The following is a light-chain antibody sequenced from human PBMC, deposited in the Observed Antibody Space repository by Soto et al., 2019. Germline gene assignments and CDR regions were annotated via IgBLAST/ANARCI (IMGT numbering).Light chain of an antibody. V-gene: IGKV1-39*01. CDR2: AAS. CDR3: QQTYNPPRT. CDR1: ETIARY. Sequence: DIQLTQSPSALSASVGDRVPSTCRASETIARYLNWYQQKPGKAPNLLIYAASTLQSGFPSRFSGTGSGTEFTLTISSLQPEDFATYYCQQTYNPPRTFGQGTKVESK. J-gene: IGKJ1*01.